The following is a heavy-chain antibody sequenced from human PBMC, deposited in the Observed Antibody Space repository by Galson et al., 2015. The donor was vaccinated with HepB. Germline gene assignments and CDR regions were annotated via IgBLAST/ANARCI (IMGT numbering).Heavy chain of an antibody. J-gene: IGHJ2*01. CDR3: AKPDYGDYWFFHF. CDR1: GFNFNDFA. D-gene: IGHD4-17*01. Sequence: SLRLSCAASGFNFNDFAMHWVRQAPGKGLEWVALISHDGTRNYYADSVKGRFTISRDNSKDTLYLQMNTLRTDDTAIYFCAKPDYGDYWFFHFWGRGTLVTVSP. V-gene: IGHV3-30-3*02. CDR2: ISHDGTRN.